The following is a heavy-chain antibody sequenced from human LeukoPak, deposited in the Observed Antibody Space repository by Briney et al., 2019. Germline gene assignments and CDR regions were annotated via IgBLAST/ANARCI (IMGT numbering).Heavy chain of an antibody. Sequence: SETLSLTCTVSGGSISSGGHYWGWIRQPPGKGLEWIGSIYYSGSTYYNPSLKSRVTMSVDTSKNQFSLKLTSVTAADAAVYYCARQYSSGWPWFDPWGQGTLVTVSS. V-gene: IGHV4-39*01. D-gene: IGHD6-19*01. J-gene: IGHJ5*02. CDR3: ARQYSSGWPWFDP. CDR2: IYYSGST. CDR1: GGSISSGGHY.